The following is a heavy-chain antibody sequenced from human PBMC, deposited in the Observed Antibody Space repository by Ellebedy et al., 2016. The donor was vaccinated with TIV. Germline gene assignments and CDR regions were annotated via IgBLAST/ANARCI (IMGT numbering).Heavy chain of an antibody. D-gene: IGHD2/OR15-2a*01. CDR3: ARCQYFYDNWVDP. Sequence: PGGSLRLSCAASEFTFSNYWMSWVRQAPGKGLERVANIKQDGSEKYYVDSVKGRFTISRDNAKNSLYLQMNSLRDEDTALYYCARCQYFYDNWVDPWGQGTLVSVSS. J-gene: IGHJ5*02. CDR1: EFTFSNYW. CDR2: IKQDGSEK. V-gene: IGHV3-7*01.